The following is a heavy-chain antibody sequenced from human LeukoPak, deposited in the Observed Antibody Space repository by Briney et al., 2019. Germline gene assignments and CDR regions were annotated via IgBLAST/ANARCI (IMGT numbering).Heavy chain of an antibody. V-gene: IGHV4-30-2*01. Sequence: SETLSLTCDVSGGSISSGLYSWSWIRQPLGKGLGWIGYIYHTGSTYYNPSLKSRVTISVDTSKNQFSPRLSSVTAADTAVYYCARLQYCSGTSCYWFDPWGQRTLVTVSS. J-gene: IGHJ5*02. CDR1: GGSISSGLYS. CDR3: ARLQYCSGTSCYWFDP. CDR2: IYHTGST. D-gene: IGHD2-2*01.